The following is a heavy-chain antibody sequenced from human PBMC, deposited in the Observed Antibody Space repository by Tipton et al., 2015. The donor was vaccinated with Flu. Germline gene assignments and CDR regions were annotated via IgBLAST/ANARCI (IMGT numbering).Heavy chain of an antibody. CDR2: IYYSGST. D-gene: IGHD3-16*02. Sequence: LRLSCTVSGGSISSGGYYWSWIRQHPGKGLEWIGYIYYSGSTYYNPSLKSRVTISVDTSKNQFSLKLSSVTAADTAVYYCARDLDDYIWGSYPKGAYYFDYWGQGTLVTVSS. V-gene: IGHV4-31*03. CDR3: ARDLDDYIWGSYPKGAYYFDY. CDR1: GGSISSGGYY. J-gene: IGHJ4*02.